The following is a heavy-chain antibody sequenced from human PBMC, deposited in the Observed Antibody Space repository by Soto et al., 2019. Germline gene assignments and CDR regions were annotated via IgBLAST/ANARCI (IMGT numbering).Heavy chain of an antibody. CDR3: APGRVHSRFLKTAYYYYGMDV. CDR1: GGTFSSYA. D-gene: IGHD3-3*01. J-gene: IGHJ6*02. Sequence: ASVKVSFKASGGTFSSYAISWVRQAPGQGLEWMGGIIPIFGTANYAQKFQGRVTITADKSTSTAYMELSSLRSEDTAVYYCAPGRVHSRFLKTAYYYYGMDVWGQGTTVTVSS. V-gene: IGHV1-69*06. CDR2: IIPIFGTA.